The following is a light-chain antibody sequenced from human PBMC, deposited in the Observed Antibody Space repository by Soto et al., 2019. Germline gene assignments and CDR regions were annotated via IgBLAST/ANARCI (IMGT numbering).Light chain of an antibody. J-gene: IGLJ1*01. CDR1: SSDVGSYNL. CDR2: EGS. V-gene: IGLV2-23*01. Sequence: QSALTQPASVSGSPGQSITISCTGTSSDVGSYNLVSWYQQHPGKAPKLMIYEGSKRPSGVSNRFSGSKSGNTASLTISGLKAEDEADYYCCSYAGNSLYVFGTGTKVTXL. CDR3: CSYAGNSLYV.